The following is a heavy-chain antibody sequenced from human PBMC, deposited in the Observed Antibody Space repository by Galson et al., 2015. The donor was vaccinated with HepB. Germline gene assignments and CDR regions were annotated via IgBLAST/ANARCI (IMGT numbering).Heavy chain of an antibody. CDR3: AGPRYYDFWSGYFPHYYGMDV. CDR2: ISSSGSTI. D-gene: IGHD3-3*01. CDR1: GFTFSSYE. J-gene: IGHJ6*02. V-gene: IGHV3-48*03. Sequence: SLRLSCAASGFTFSSYEMNWVRQAPGKGLEWVSYISSSGSTIYYADSVKGRFTISRDNAKNSLYLQMNSLRAEDTAVYYCAGPRYYDFWSGYFPHYYGMDVWGQGTTVTVSS.